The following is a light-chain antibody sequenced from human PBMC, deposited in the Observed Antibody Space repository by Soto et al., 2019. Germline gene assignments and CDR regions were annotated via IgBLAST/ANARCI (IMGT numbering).Light chain of an antibody. CDR1: QSISTW. CDR3: QQYNSYPWT. Sequence: IQMTQSPSTLSASVGDRVTFTCRASQSISTWLAWYQQKPGKAPKLLIYKASTLEVGVPSRFSGSGSGTEFTLTINTLKPADFATYYCQQYNSYPWTFGQGTRV. J-gene: IGKJ1*01. V-gene: IGKV1-5*03. CDR2: KAS.